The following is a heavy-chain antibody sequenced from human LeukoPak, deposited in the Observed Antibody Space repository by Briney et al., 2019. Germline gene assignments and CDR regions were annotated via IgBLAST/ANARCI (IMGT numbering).Heavy chain of an antibody. Sequence: GMSLRLSCAASGFTFSSYGMHWVRQAPGKGLEWVAVIWYDGRNKYYADSVKGRFTISRDNSKNTLYLQMNSLRAEDTAVYYCARGEYRNSATLDYWGQGTLVTVSS. CDR3: ARGEYRNSATLDY. CDR2: IWYDGRNK. CDR1: GFTFSSYG. J-gene: IGHJ4*02. D-gene: IGHD6-6*01. V-gene: IGHV3-33*08.